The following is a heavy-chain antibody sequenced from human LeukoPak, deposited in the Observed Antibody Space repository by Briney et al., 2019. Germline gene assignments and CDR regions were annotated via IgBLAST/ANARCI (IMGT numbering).Heavy chain of an antibody. V-gene: IGHV4-34*01. CDR3: ARESPFSEVVVVVAATRHFDS. CDR1: GASFNKYY. D-gene: IGHD2-15*01. CDR2: ISHSGRS. J-gene: IGHJ4*02. Sequence: PSETLSLTCAVSGASFNKYYWSWIRQPPGKGLEWIGEISHSGRSDYNPSLNNRATISLGPSKSQFSLNLTSVTAADTAVYYCARESPFSEVVVVVAATRHFDSWGQGTLVTVSS.